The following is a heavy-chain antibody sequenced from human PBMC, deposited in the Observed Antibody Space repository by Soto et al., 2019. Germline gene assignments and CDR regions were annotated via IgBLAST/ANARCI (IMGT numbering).Heavy chain of an antibody. D-gene: IGHD2-8*01. J-gene: IGHJ4*02. CDR3: TRLCDCINGVCYDY. CDR2: IRDKANIYAT. Sequence: EVQLVESGGGVVQPGGSLKLSCAASGFSFSGSTMHWVRQASGKGLEWVGRIRDKANIYATAYTASVKGRFTIDRDDSKNSTNLQRDSLKTEDAAVYYCTRLCDCINGVCYDYWGQGILLTVSS. V-gene: IGHV3-73*02. CDR1: GFSFSGST.